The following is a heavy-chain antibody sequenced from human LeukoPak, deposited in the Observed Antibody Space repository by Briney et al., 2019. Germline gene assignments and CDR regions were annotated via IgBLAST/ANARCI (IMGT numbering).Heavy chain of an antibody. D-gene: IGHD1-26*01. CDR1: GYSISSGYY. J-gene: IGHJ4*02. CDR2: IYHSGST. CDR3: ARGVGATSPGFDY. V-gene: IGHV4-38-2*02. Sequence: KPSETLSLTCTVSGYSISSGYYWGWIRPPPGKGLEWIGSIYHSGSTYYNPSLKSRVTISVDTSKNQFSLKLSSVTAADTAVYYCARGVGATSPGFDYWGQGTLVTVSS.